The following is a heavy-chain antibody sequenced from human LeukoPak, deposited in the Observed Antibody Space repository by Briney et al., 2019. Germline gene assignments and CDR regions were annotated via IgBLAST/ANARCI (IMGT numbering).Heavy chain of an antibody. Sequence: GGSLRLSCAASGFTFSSYWMSWVRQAPGKGLEWVANIKQDGSEKYYVDSVKGRFTVSRDNAKNSLYLQMNSLRAADTALYYCAKDIYDFWSGYHLDYWGQGTLVTVSS. D-gene: IGHD3-3*01. CDR2: IKQDGSEK. V-gene: IGHV3-7*03. CDR3: AKDIYDFWSGYHLDY. J-gene: IGHJ4*02. CDR1: GFTFSSYW.